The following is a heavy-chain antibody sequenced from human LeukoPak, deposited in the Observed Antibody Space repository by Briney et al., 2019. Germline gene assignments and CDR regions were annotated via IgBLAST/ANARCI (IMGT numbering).Heavy chain of an antibody. Sequence: SETLSLTCTVSGGSISSYYWTWIRQPPGKGLEWIGYIYYSGSTNYNPSLKSRVTISVDTSKNQFSLKLTSVTAADTAVYYCARGRVSSSTWYSTYYYYFYMDVWGKGTTVTVSS. D-gene: IGHD6-13*01. CDR3: ARGRVSSSTWYSTYYYYFYMDV. CDR2: IYYSGST. V-gene: IGHV4-59*01. J-gene: IGHJ6*03. CDR1: GGSISSYY.